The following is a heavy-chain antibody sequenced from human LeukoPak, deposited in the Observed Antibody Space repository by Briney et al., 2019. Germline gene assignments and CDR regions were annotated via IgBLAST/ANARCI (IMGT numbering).Heavy chain of an antibody. Sequence: GDSLKISCKASGYSFTSHWISWVRQMPGKGLEWMGRIDPSDSYTNYSPSFQGHVTISADKSISTAYLQWSSLKASDTAMYYCARHVGNDYYYYGMDVWGQGTTVTVSS. V-gene: IGHV5-10-1*01. CDR1: GYSFTSHW. CDR2: IDPSDSYT. D-gene: IGHD4-23*01. J-gene: IGHJ6*02. CDR3: ARHVGNDYYYYGMDV.